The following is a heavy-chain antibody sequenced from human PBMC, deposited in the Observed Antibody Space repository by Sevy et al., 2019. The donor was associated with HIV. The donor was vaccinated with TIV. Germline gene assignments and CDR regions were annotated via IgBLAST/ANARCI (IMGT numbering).Heavy chain of an antibody. CDR3: ASGVVVAATRSFDY. CDR1: GYTFTGYY. V-gene: IGHV1-2*02. D-gene: IGHD2-15*01. J-gene: IGHJ4*02. CDR2: INPNSGGT. Sequence: ASVKVSCKASGYTFTGYYMHWVRQAPGQGLEWMGWINPNSGGTNYAQKFQGRVTMTRDTSISKAYMELSRLRSDDTAVYYCASGVVVAATRSFDYWGQGTLVTVSS.